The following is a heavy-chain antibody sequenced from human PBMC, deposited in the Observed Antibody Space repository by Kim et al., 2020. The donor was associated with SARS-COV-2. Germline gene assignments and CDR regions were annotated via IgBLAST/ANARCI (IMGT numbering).Heavy chain of an antibody. V-gene: IGHV3-64D*06. CDR2: ISSNGGST. Sequence: GGSLRLSCSASGFTFSSYAMHWVRQAPGKGLEYVSAISSNGGSTYYADSVKGRFTISRDNSKNTLYLQMSSLRAEDTAVYYCVKQGRGVRGGHQGLGYYFDYWGQGTLVTISS. D-gene: IGHD3-10*01. J-gene: IGHJ4*02. CDR1: GFTFSSYA. CDR3: VKQGRGVRGGHQGLGYYFDY.